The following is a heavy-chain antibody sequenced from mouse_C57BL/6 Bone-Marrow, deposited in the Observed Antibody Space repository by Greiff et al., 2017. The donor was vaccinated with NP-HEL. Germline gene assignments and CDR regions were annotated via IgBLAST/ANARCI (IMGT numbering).Heavy chain of an antibody. CDR1: GYTFTSYW. CDR2: IDPSDSYT. D-gene: IGHD4-1*01. Sequence: QVQLQQPGAELVRPGTSVKLSCKASGYTFTSYWMHWVKQRPGQGLEWIGVIDPSDSYTNYNQKFKGKATLTVDTSSSTAYMQLSSLTSEDSAGYYCARGASLANWMYYCDYWGQGTTLTVSS. V-gene: IGHV1-59*01. CDR3: ARGASLANWMYYCDY. J-gene: IGHJ2*01.